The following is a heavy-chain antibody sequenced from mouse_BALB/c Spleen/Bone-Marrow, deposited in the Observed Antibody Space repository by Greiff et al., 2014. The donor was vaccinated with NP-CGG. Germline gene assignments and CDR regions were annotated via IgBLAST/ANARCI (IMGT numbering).Heavy chain of an antibody. D-gene: IGHD1-1*01. CDR1: GYTFTSYW. J-gene: IGHJ4*01. V-gene: IGHV1-69*02. CDR3: TRLSGSTYVAYGMDY. CDR2: IYPSDSYT. Sequence: VQLQQSGAELVRPGASVKLSCKASGYTFTSYWINWVKQRPGQGLEWIGNIYPSDSYTNYNQKFKDKATLTVDKSLSTAYMQLSSPTSEDSAVYYCTRLSGSTYVAYGMDYWGQGTSVTVSS.